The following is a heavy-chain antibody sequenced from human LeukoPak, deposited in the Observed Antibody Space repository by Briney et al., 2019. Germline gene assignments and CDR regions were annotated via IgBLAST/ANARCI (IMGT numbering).Heavy chain of an antibody. CDR1: GGTFSSYS. J-gene: IGHJ4*02. D-gene: IGHD4-11*01. CDR3: ARATVADFDY. CDR2: IIPIFGTA. Sequence: ASAKVSCKASGGTFSSYSISWVRQAPGQGLEWMGGIIPIFGTANYAQKFQGRVTITADESTSTAYMELSSLRSEDTAVYYCARATVADFDYWGQGTLVTVSS. V-gene: IGHV1-69*13.